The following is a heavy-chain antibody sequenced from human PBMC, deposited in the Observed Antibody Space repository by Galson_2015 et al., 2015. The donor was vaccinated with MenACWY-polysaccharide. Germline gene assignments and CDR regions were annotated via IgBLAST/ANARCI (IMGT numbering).Heavy chain of an antibody. CDR2: ISGNSAYI. D-gene: IGHD1/OR15-1a*01. Sequence: SLRLSCAASGFTFDTYSLIWVRQAPGQGLQWVSAISGNSAYIYYADSVKGRLTISRDNAKNSLYLQTNSLRAEDTAIYYCASRTRFRTGSGPEDYWGQGTLVTVSS. V-gene: IGHV3-21*01. CDR3: ASRTRFRTGSGPEDY. J-gene: IGHJ4*02. CDR1: GFTFDTYS.